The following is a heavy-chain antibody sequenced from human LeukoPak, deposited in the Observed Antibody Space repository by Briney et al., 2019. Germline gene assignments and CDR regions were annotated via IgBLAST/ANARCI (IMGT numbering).Heavy chain of an antibody. J-gene: IGHJ4*02. V-gene: IGHV3-48*02. CDR2: ISSSTTI. Sequence: GGSLRLSCAASGFTFSTYNMNWVRQAPGKGLEWVSYISSSTTIYYADSVKGRFTISRDNAKNSLYLQMNSLRDEDTAVYYCASWEDTARIDYWGQGTLVTVSS. CDR1: GFTFSTYN. D-gene: IGHD5-18*01. CDR3: ASWEDTARIDY.